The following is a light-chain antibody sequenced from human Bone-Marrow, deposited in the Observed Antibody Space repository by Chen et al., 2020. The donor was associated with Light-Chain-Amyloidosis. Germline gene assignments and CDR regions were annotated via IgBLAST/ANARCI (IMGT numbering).Light chain of an antibody. V-gene: IGLV2-23*02. J-gene: IGLJ2*01. CDR2: EVN. CDR3: CSYAGSSTLV. Sequence: QTALPQPASVPGSPGQSLAISSTGTSGDVGGYNLVSWYQNHPGKAPKLLTYEVNKRPSGVSNRFSASQSGNTASLTISGLQAEDEAHYYCCSYAGSSTLVFGGGTQVTVL. CDR1: SGDVGGYNL.